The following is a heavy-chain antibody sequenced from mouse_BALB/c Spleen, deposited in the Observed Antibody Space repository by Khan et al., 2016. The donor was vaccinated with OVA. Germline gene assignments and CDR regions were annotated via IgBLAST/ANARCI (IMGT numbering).Heavy chain of an antibody. J-gene: IGHJ4*01. V-gene: IGHV3-2*02. CDR1: GYSITSNYA. CDR3: ARQNYYGYALDY. CDR2: ISYSGST. Sequence: EVQLVESGPGLVKPSQSLSLTCTVTGYSITSNYAWSWIRQFPGNKLEWMGYISYSGSTNYNPSLKSRISVTRDTSENQFFLQLNSVTIEDTATYYCARQNYYGYALDYWGQGTSVTVSS. D-gene: IGHD1-1*01.